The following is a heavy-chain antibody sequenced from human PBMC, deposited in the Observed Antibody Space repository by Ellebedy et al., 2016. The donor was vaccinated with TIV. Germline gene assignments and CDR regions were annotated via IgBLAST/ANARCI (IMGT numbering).Heavy chain of an antibody. Sequence: SVKVSXKASRGTFSSYAISWVRQAPGQGLEWMGGIIPIFGTANYAQKFQGRVTITADKSTSTAYMELSSLRSEDTAVYYCAREVGGNMAPKIWGQGTLVTVSS. J-gene: IGHJ4*02. CDR1: RGTFSSYA. CDR3: AREVGGNMAPKI. D-gene: IGHD5-24*01. CDR2: IIPIFGTA. V-gene: IGHV1-69*06.